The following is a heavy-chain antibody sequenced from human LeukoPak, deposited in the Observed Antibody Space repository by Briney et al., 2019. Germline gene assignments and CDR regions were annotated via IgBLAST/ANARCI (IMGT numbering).Heavy chain of an antibody. CDR1: GFTFSSYG. Sequence: GGSLRLSCAASGFTFSSYGMHWVRQAPGKGLEWVAVISYDGSNKYYADSVKGRFTISRDNSKNTLYLQMNSLRAEDTAVYYCAKGSNPDDSSGYLEDYWGQGTLVTVSS. D-gene: IGHD3-22*01. CDR3: AKGSNPDDSSGYLEDY. CDR2: ISYDGSNK. J-gene: IGHJ4*02. V-gene: IGHV3-30*18.